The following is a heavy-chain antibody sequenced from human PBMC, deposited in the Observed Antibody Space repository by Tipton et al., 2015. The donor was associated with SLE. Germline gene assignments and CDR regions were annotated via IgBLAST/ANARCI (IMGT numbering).Heavy chain of an antibody. CDR1: GGTFTSYA. D-gene: IGHD1-26*01. CDR3: ARDPNIYSGSYQRAWDF. CDR2: IIPIFGTA. Sequence: QVQLVQSGAEVKKPGSSVKVSCKASGGTFTSYAISWVRQAPGQGLEWMGRIIPIFGTANYAQKFQGRVTVTADESTSTTYMELSSLRSEDTAVYYCARDPNIYSGSYQRAWDFWGQGTMVTVAA. V-gene: IGHV1-69*18. J-gene: IGHJ3*01.